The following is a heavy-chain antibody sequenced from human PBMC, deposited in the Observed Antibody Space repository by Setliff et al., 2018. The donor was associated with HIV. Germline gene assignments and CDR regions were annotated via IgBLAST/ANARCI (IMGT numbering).Heavy chain of an antibody. J-gene: IGHJ5*02. CDR3: ARAKTIGSSALFLDP. CDR2: SHNNGNT. CDR1: GGSISSYY. Sequence: SETLSLTCTVSGGSISSYYWSWIRQPPGEGLEWIGYSHNNGNTHYNPSLKSRVTISVDTSKNHVSLRLNSVTAADTAVYYCARAKTIGSSALFLDPWGQGTPVTVSS. V-gene: IGHV4-59*08. D-gene: IGHD2-2*03.